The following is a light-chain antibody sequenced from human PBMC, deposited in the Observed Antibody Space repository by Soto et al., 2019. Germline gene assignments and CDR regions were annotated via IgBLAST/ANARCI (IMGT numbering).Light chain of an antibody. V-gene: IGLV2-14*03. Sequence: QSVLTQPASVSGSPGQSITISCTGTSSDVGGYNYVSWYQHHPGKAPKLMIFDVSNRPSGVSNRFPGSKSGNTASLTISGLQPEVEADYYCSSYTTSNTRQIVFGTGTKVTVL. CDR3: SSYTTSNTRQIV. J-gene: IGLJ1*01. CDR1: SSDVGGYNY. CDR2: DVS.